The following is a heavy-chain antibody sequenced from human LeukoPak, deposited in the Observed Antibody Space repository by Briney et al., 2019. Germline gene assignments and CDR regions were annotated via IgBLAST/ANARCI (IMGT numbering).Heavy chain of an antibody. V-gene: IGHV3-53*01. CDR3: ARADRYSSSWPFDY. D-gene: IGHD6-13*01. J-gene: IGHJ4*02. CDR2: IYSGGST. CDR1: GFTVSSNY. Sequence: GGSLRLSCAASGFTVSSNYMSWVRQAPGKGLEWVSVIYSGGSTYYADSVKGRFTISRDNSKNTLYLQMNSLRAEDTAVYYCARADRYSSSWPFDYWGQGTLVTVSS.